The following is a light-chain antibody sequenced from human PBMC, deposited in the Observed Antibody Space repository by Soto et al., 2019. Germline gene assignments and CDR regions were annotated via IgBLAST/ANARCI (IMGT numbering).Light chain of an antibody. Sequence: IQMTQSPSTVSASVGDGINISCRAAQDIGDWLAWYQQRPGKAPKLLIFHTSTLHSGVPPRFSGTRSGTIFTLTVSALQPEDFATYYCQQGKTFPYTFGQGTRLET. V-gene: IGKV1-12*01. CDR1: QDIGDW. J-gene: IGKJ2*01. CDR3: QQGKTFPYT. CDR2: HTS.